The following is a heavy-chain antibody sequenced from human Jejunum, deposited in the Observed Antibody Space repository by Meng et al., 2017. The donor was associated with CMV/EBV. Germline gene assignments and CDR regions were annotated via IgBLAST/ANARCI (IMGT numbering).Heavy chain of an antibody. CDR2: IYYRGNT. V-gene: IGHV4-31*02. Sequence: VANGRYYWSGIRQHPEKGLEWIGYIYYRGNTYYNPALEGRVTISVDTSKNQFSLKLRSVTVADTALYYCARQSNYGSGALNTWFDTWGQGTLVTV. CDR1: VANGRYY. CDR3: ARQSNYGSGALNTWFDT. J-gene: IGHJ5*02. D-gene: IGHD3-10*01.